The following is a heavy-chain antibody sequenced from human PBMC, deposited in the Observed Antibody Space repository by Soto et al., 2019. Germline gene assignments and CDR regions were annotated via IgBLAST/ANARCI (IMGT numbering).Heavy chain of an antibody. J-gene: IGHJ4*02. CDR2: ISGSGGST. CDR3: AKYPIADRLGQFDY. Sequence: AGGSLRLSCAASGFTFSSYAMSWVRQAPGKGLEWVSAISGSGGSTYYADSVKGRFTISRDNSKNTLYLQMNSLRAEDTAVYYCAKYPIADRLGQFDYWGQGTLVTVSS. CDR1: GFTFSSYA. D-gene: IGHD6-6*01. V-gene: IGHV3-23*01.